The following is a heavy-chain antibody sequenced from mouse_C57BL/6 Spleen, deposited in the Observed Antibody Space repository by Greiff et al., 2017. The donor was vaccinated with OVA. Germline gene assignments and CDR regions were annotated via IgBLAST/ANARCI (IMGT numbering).Heavy chain of an antibody. D-gene: IGHD2-12*01. CDR2: INPNNGGT. Sequence: EVQLQQSGPELVKPGASVKISCKASGYTFTDYYMNWVKQSPGKSLEWIGDINPNNGGTSYNQKFKGKATLTVDKSSSTAYMELRSLTSEDSAVYYCARWATTVGDYWGQGTTLTVSS. CDR1: GYTFTDYY. CDR3: ARWATTVGDY. J-gene: IGHJ2*01. V-gene: IGHV1-26*01.